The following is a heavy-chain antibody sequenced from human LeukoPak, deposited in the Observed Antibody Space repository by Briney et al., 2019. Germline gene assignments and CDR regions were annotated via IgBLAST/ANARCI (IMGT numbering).Heavy chain of an antibody. CDR1: GLTFSGFW. D-gene: IGHD5-12*01. J-gene: IGHJ4*02. CDR2: IKVDGSEK. V-gene: IGHV3-7*01. Sequence: HAGGSLRLSCAASGLTFSGFWMTWVRQAPGKGLEWVANIKVDGSEKYYVDSVKGRFSISRDSAKNSLYLQMNSLRAEDTAVYYCARVEAGYSGFDYWGQGTVVTVSS. CDR3: ARVEAGYSGFDY.